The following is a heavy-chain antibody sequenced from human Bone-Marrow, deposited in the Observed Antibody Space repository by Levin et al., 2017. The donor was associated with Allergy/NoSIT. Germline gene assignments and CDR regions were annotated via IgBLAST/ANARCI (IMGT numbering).Heavy chain of an antibody. CDR1: GFTFDDYA. J-gene: IGHJ6*02. CDR3: AKDVSDSSGYYSGYYYYGMDV. D-gene: IGHD3-22*01. Sequence: PGGSLRLSCAASGFTFDDYAMHWVRQAPGKGLEWVSLISWDGGSTYYADSVKGRFTISRDNSKNSLYLQMNSLRAEDTALYYCAKDVSDSSGYYSGYYYYGMDVWGQGTTVTVSS. V-gene: IGHV3-43D*04. CDR2: ISWDGGST.